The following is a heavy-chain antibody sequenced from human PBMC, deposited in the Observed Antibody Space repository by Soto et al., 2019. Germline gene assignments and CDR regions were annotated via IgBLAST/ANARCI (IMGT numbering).Heavy chain of an antibody. Sequence: QVQLVQSGAEVRKPGSSVKVSCKTSGGTFTTYTIYWVRQAPGQGLDWMGRVIPLFGTTKYAQNFQDRVTITAEESTRTAYLELRSLRSEDTAVYYCARRLDDRADAAFDVWGEGTAVTVSA. D-gene: IGHD6-25*01. V-gene: IGHV1-69*18. CDR1: GGTFTTYT. J-gene: IGHJ3*01. CDR3: ARRLDDRADAAFDV. CDR2: VIPLFGTT.